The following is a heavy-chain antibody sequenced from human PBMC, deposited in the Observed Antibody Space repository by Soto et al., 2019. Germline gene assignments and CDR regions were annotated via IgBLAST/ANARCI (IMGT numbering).Heavy chain of an antibody. CDR3: AREKGYYYGMDV. CDR1: GFTFSSYA. Sequence: PGGSLRLSCAASGFTFSSYAMHWVRQAPGKGLEWVAVISYDGSNKYYADSVKSRFTISRENSKNTLYLQMNSLRAEDTAVYYCAREKGYYYGMDVWGQETTATVSS. J-gene: IGHJ6*02. CDR2: ISYDGSNK. V-gene: IGHV3-30-3*01.